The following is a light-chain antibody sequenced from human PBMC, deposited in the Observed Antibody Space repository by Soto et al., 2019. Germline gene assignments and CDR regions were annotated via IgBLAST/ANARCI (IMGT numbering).Light chain of an antibody. CDR2: VES. CDR1: QNINNY. J-gene: IGKJ4*01. CDR3: QQSYTTPLT. Sequence: DVQVTQSPSSLSASVGARVTITCRASQNINNYLNWYQQKPGKAPKLLISVESNLQSGVPSRVSGRGSGTEFTLTISSLQPEDFATYYCQQSYTTPLTFGGGTKVEI. V-gene: IGKV1-39*01.